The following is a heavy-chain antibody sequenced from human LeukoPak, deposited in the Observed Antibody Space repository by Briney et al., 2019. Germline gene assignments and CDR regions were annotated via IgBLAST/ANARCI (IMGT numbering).Heavy chain of an antibody. J-gene: IGHJ4*02. Sequence: GRSLRLSCAASGFTFSGYAMHWVRQAPGKGLEWVAVISYDGSNKYYADSVKGRFTISRDNSKNTLYLQMNSLRAEDTAVYYCARGCPSTSCSPGYWGQGTLVTVSS. CDR1: GFTFSGYA. V-gene: IGHV3-30*01. CDR2: ISYDGSNK. CDR3: ARGCPSTSCSPGY. D-gene: IGHD2-2*01.